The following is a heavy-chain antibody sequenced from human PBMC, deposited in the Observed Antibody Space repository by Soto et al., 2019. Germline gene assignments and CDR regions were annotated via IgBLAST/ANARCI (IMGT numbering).Heavy chain of an antibody. CDR1: GFTFSSYA. V-gene: IGHV3-30-3*01. CDR2: ISYDGSNK. Sequence: GGSLRLSCAASGFTFSSYAMHWVRQAPGKGLEWVAVISYDGSNKYYADSVKGRFTISRDNSKNTLYLQMNSLRAEDTAVYYCARSPTLDTAMVTFYFAYWGQGPLVTVSS. D-gene: IGHD5-18*01. J-gene: IGHJ4*02. CDR3: ARSPTLDTAMVTFYFAY.